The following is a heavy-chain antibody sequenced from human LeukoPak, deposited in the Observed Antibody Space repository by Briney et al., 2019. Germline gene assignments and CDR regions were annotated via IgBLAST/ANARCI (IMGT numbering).Heavy chain of an antibody. CDR2: ISSSSSYI. CDR1: GFTFSSYS. V-gene: IGHV3-21*01. D-gene: IGHD4-17*01. J-gene: IGHJ4*02. Sequence: GGSLRLSCAASGFTFSSYSMNWVRQAPGKGLEWVSSISSSSSYIYYADSVKGRFTISRDNAKNSLYLQMNSLRAEDTAVYYCARDRSDYGDPDDGPHFDYWGQGTLVTVSS. CDR3: ARDRSDYGDPDDGPHFDY.